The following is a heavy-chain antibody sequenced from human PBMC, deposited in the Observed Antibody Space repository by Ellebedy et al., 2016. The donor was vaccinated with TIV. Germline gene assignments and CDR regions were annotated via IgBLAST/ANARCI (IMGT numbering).Heavy chain of an antibody. CDR2: IYYSGST. CDR1: GGSISSGGYY. D-gene: IGHD4-17*01. J-gene: IGHJ4*02. CDR3: ARQDGEYETFGFYY. Sequence: MPSETLSLTCTVPGGSISSGGYYWSWIRQHPGKGLEWIGYIYYSGSTYYNPSLKIRVTISVDTSKNQFPLKLSSVPAADTAVYYCARQDGEYETFGFYYWGQGTLVTVSS. V-gene: IGHV4-30-4*08.